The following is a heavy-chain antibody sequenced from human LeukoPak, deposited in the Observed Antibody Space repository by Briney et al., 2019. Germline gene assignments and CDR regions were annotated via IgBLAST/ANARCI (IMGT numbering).Heavy chain of an antibody. CDR1: GYTFTSYG. J-gene: IGHJ6*03. CDR2: ISAYNGNT. Sequence: ASVKVSCKASGYTFTSYGISWVRQAPGQGLEWMGWISAYNGNTNYAQKLQGRVTMTTDTSTSTAYMELRSLRSDDTAVYYCARVDSDPLNYYYMDVWDKGTTVTVSS. D-gene: IGHD2-21*01. CDR3: ARVDSDPLNYYYMDV. V-gene: IGHV1-18*01.